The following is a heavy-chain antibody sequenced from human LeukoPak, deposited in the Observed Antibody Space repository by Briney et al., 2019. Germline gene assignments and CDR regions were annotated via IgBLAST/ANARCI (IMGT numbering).Heavy chain of an antibody. CDR1: GGSISSYY. D-gene: IGHD5-18*01. CDR3: ARGRRDTAMIIYYYYYYMDV. J-gene: IGHJ6*03. CDR2: IYYSGST. Sequence: PSETLSLTCTVSGGSISSYYWSWIRQPPGKGLEWIGYIYYSGSTNYNPSLKSRVTISVDTSKNQFSLKLSSVTAADTAVYCCARGRRDTAMIIYYYYYYMDVWGKGTTVTISS. V-gene: IGHV4-59*01.